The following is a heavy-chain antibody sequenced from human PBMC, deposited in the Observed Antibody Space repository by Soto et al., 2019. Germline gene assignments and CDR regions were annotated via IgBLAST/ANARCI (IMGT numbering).Heavy chain of an antibody. J-gene: IGHJ4*02. CDR3: ARRGRMTTVTIGLDY. Sequence: QVQLVESGGGVVQPGRSLRLSCAASGFTFSSYAMHWVRQAPGKGLEWVAVISYDGSNKYYADSVKGRFTISRDNSENTLYLQMNSLRAEDTAVYYCARRGRMTTVTIGLDYWGPGTLVTVSS. V-gene: IGHV3-30-3*01. CDR2: ISYDGSNK. D-gene: IGHD4-17*01. CDR1: GFTFSSYA.